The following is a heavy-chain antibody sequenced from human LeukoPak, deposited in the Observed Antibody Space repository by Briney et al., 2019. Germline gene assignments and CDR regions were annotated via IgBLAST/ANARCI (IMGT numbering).Heavy chain of an antibody. D-gene: IGHD1-26*01. Sequence: HPGGSLRLSCAASGFTFSSYSMNWVRQAPGKGLEWVSYISSSSSTIYYADSVKGRFTISRDNAKNSLYLQMNSLKTEDTAVYYCARWNSGRCSNWGQGTLVTVSS. J-gene: IGHJ4*02. V-gene: IGHV3-48*01. CDR3: ARWNSGRCSN. CDR1: GFTFSSYS. CDR2: ISSSSSTI.